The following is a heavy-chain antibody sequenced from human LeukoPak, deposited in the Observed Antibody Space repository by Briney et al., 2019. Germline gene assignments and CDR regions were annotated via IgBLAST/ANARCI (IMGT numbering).Heavy chain of an antibody. CDR3: ARAPPSVETGFDY. CDR1: GGTFSSYA. V-gene: IGHV1-69*13. Sequence: GASVKVSCKASGGTFSSYAISWVRQAPGQGLEWMGGIIPIFGTANYAQKFQGRVTITADESTSTAYMELSSLRSEDTAVYYCARAPPSVETGFDYWGQGTLVTVSS. D-gene: IGHD5-24*01. J-gene: IGHJ4*02. CDR2: IIPIFGTA.